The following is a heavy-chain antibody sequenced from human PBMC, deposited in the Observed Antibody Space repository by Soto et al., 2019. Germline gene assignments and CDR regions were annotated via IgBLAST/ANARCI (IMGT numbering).Heavy chain of an antibody. CDR3: AKGDCSGGSCYLWYDYFDY. CDR2: ISYDGSNK. D-gene: IGHD2-15*01. CDR1: GFTFSSYG. V-gene: IGHV3-30*18. J-gene: IGHJ4*02. Sequence: QVQLVESGGGVVQPGRSLRLSCAASGFTFSSYGMHWVRQAPGKGLEWVAVISYDGSNKYYADSVKGRFTISRDNSKNTLYLQMNSLRAEDTAVYYCAKGDCSGGSCYLWYDYFDYWGQGTLVTVSS.